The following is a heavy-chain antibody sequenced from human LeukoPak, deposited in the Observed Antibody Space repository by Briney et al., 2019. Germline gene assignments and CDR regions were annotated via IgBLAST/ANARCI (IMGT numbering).Heavy chain of an antibody. Sequence: GGTLSLSCAASGFTFSSYAMNWVRQAPGRGLEWLSVLSVSGGETYYADSVKGRFTISRDNSKNTLYLQMNSLRAEDTAIYYCAKSDVLAAVYYGMDVWGQGTRVTVSS. CDR2: LSVSGGET. D-gene: IGHD6-13*01. CDR3: AKSDVLAAVYYGMDV. J-gene: IGHJ6*02. CDR1: GFTFSSYA. V-gene: IGHV3-23*01.